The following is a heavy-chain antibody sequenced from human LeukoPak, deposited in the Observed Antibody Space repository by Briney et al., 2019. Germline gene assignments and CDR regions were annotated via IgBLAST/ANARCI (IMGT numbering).Heavy chain of an antibody. CDR1: GGTFSSYA. V-gene: IGHV1-69*01. D-gene: IGHD2-8*01. CDR3: ARDVYANPALPSYYYYMDV. J-gene: IGHJ6*03. Sequence: GASVKVSCKASGGTFSSYAISWVRQAPGQGLEWMGGIIPIFGTANYAQKFQGRVTITADESTSTAYMELSSLRSEDTAVYYCARDVYANPALPSYYYYMDVWGKGTTVTVSS. CDR2: IIPIFGTA.